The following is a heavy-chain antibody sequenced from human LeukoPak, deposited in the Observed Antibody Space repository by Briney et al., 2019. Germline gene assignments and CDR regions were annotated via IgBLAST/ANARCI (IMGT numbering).Heavy chain of an antibody. CDR2: ISYDGSNK. CDR1: EFTFSSYG. V-gene: IGHV3-30*03. Sequence: PGGSLRLSCAASEFTFSSYGMHWVRQAPGKGLEWVAVISYDGSNKYYADSVKGRFSISRDNSKNTLYLQMNSLRHEDTAVYYCATTGYSNRNYWGQGTLVTVSS. D-gene: IGHD6-13*01. J-gene: IGHJ4*02. CDR3: ATTGYSNRNY.